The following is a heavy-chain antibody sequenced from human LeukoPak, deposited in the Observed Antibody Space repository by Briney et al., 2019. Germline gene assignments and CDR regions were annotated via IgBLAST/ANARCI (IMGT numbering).Heavy chain of an antibody. CDR1: GGSISSSSYY. CDR2: IYYSGST. CDR3: ARHLGIAAAGRVPYPGIDY. V-gene: IGHV4-39*01. J-gene: IGHJ4*02. Sequence: PLETLSLTCTVSGGSISSSSYYWGWIRQPPGKGLEWIGSIYYSGSTYYNPSLKSRVTISVDTSKNQFSLKLSSVTAADTVVYYCARHLGIAAAGRVPYPGIDYWGQGTLVTVSS. D-gene: IGHD6-13*01.